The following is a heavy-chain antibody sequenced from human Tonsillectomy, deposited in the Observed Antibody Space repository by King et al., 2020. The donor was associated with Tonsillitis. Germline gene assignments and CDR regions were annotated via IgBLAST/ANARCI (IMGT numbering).Heavy chain of an antibody. CDR2: IYYSGST. J-gene: IGHJ6*02. CDR1: GGSISSYY. CDR3: ARQGGFLSGDYEAYYYYGMDV. V-gene: IGHV4-59*08. D-gene: IGHD4-17*01. Sequence: VQLQESGPGLVKPSETLSLTCTVSGGSISSYYWSWIRQPPGKGLEWIGYIYYSGSTNYNPSLKSRVTISVDTSKNQFSLKLSSVTAADTAVYYCARQGGFLSGDYEAYYYYGMDVWGQGTTVTVSS.